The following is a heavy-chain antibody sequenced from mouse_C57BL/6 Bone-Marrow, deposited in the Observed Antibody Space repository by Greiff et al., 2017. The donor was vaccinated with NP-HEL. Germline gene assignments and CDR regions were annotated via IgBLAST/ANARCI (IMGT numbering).Heavy chain of an antibody. D-gene: IGHD2-2*01. CDR3: ARWGGLPYFDY. V-gene: IGHV1-64*01. CDR2: IHPNSGST. CDR1: GYTFTSYW. Sequence: VQLQQPGAELVKPGASVKLSCKASGYTFTSYWMHWVKQRPGQGLEWIGMIHPNSGSTNYNEKFKSKATLTVDKSSSTAYMQLSSLTSEDSAVYYCARWGGLPYFDYWGQGTTLTVSS. J-gene: IGHJ2*01.